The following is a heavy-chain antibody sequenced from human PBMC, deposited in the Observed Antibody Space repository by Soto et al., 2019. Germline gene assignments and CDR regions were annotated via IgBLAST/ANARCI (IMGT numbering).Heavy chain of an antibody. V-gene: IGHV4-4*07. CDR2: IYATGTT. CDR1: GASISCFY. J-gene: IGHJ5*02. Sequence: SETLSLTCTVSGASISCFYWSWIRKSAGKGLEWIGRIYATGTTDYNHSLKSRVMMSVDTSKKQFSLKLRSVTAADTAVYYCVRDGTKTLRDWFDPWGQGISVTVSS. CDR3: VRDGTKTLRDWFDP. D-gene: IGHD1-1*01.